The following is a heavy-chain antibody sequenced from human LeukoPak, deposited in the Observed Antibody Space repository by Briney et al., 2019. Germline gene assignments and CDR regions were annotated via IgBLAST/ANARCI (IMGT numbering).Heavy chain of an antibody. CDR2: IYYSGST. J-gene: IGHJ4*02. Sequence: SETLSLSCSVSGYSITSGFYCGWIRQPPGKGLEWIGRIYYSGSTKYNPSLKSRVTMSVDTSKNQFSLKLSSVTAADTAVYFCARGISGSYDYWGQGTLVTVSS. D-gene: IGHD1-26*01. CDR1: GYSITSGFY. V-gene: IGHV4-38-2*02. CDR3: ARGISGSYDY.